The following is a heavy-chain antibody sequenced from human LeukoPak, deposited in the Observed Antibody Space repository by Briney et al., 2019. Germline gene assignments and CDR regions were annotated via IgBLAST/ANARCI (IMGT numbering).Heavy chain of an antibody. Sequence: PGGSLRLSCAASGFTFSSYSMNWVRQAPGKGLEWVSSISSSSYIYYADSVKGRFTISGDNAKNSLYLQMNSLRAEDTAVYYCARDVGYYFDYWGQGTLVTVSS. V-gene: IGHV3-21*01. CDR3: ARDVGYYFDY. CDR2: ISSSSYI. J-gene: IGHJ4*02. D-gene: IGHD1-26*01. CDR1: GFTFSSYS.